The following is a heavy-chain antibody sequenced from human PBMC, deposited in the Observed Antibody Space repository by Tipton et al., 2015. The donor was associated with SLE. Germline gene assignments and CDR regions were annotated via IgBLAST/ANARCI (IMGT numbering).Heavy chain of an antibody. J-gene: IGHJ6*02. CDR1: GGSINNSY. Sequence: TLSLTCTVPGGSINNSYWNWIRQPPGKAPEWIGYIYYSGSTNYNPSLKSRVTISVDTPKNQISLQLSSVTAADTAVIYCASSFSASVMDFGGQGPT. CDR3: ASSFSASVMDF. D-gene: IGHD3-3*01. V-gene: IGHV4-59*01. CDR2: IYYSGST.